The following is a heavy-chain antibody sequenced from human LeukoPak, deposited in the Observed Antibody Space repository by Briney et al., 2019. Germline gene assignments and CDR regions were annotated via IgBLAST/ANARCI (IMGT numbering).Heavy chain of an antibody. V-gene: IGHV4-59*08. Sequence: PSETLSLTCTVSGGSISSYYWSWIRQPPGKGLEWIGYIYHSGSTNYNPSLKNRVTISVDTSKNQFSLKLSSVTAADTAVYYCARHDDSSGYYYVGYWGQGTLVTVSS. CDR3: ARHDDSSGYYYVGY. J-gene: IGHJ4*02. CDR2: IYHSGST. D-gene: IGHD3-22*01. CDR1: GGSISSYY.